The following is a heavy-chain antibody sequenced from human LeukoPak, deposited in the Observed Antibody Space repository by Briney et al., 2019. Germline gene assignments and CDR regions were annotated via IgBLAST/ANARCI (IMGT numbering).Heavy chain of an antibody. CDR3: ARGRGSQRYYYYYMDV. CDR2: IWYDGSNK. V-gene: IGHV3-33*01. D-gene: IGHD1-26*01. Sequence: SGRSLRLSCAASGFTFSSYGMHWVRQAPGKGLEWVAVIWYDGSNKYYADSVKGRFTISRDNSKNTLYLQMSSLRAEDTAVYYCARGRGSQRYYYYYMDVWGKGTTVTVSS. J-gene: IGHJ6*03. CDR1: GFTFSSYG.